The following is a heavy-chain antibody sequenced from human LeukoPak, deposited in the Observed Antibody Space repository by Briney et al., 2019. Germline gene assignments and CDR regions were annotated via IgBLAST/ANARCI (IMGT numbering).Heavy chain of an antibody. CDR3: ARLIPENYYDSSGYNDY. Sequence: PGGSLRLSCAASGFTVSSNYMSWVRQAPGKGLELVSVIYSGGNTYYTNSVKGRFTISRDNSKNTLYLQMNSLRAEDTAVYYCARLIPENYYDSSGYNDYWGQGTLVTVSS. D-gene: IGHD3-22*01. V-gene: IGHV3-53*01. CDR1: GFTVSSNY. J-gene: IGHJ4*02. CDR2: IYSGGNT.